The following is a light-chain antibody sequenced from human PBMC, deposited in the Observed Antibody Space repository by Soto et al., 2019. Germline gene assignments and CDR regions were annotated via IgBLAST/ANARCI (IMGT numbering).Light chain of an antibody. CDR2: EVN. CDR3: SSYSGSNNFGV. J-gene: IGLJ1*01. V-gene: IGLV2-8*01. Sequence: QSALTQPPSASGSPGQSVAISCTGTSSDVGGYNYVSWYQQYPGKAPKLLIYEVNKRPSGVPDRFSGSRSGNTASLTVSGLQAEDEADYYCSSYSGSNNFGVFGTGTKVTVL. CDR1: SSDVGGYNY.